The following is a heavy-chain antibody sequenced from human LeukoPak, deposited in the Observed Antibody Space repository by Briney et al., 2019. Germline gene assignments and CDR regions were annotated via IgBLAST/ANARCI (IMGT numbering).Heavy chain of an antibody. V-gene: IGHV1-8*01. D-gene: IGHD3-10*01. CDR2: MNPNSGNT. J-gene: IGHJ4*02. CDR3: ARGLWFGELSHDY. CDR1: GYTFTSYD. Sequence: GASVTVSCRASGYTFTSYDIQWVRQASGQGLEGMGWMNPNSGNTGYAQKFQGRVTMTRNTSISTAYMELSSLRSEDTAVYYCARGLWFGELSHDYWGQGTLVTVSS.